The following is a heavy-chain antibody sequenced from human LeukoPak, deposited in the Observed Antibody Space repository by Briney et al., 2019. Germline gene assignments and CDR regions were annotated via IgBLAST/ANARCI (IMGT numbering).Heavy chain of an antibody. Sequence: ASVKVSCKASGYTFTSYYMHWVRQAPGQGLEWMGIINPSGGSTSYAQKFQGRVTMTTDTSTSTAYMELSRLRSDDTAVYYCARSPDILTGENFDYWGQGTLVTVSS. CDR1: GYTFTSYY. D-gene: IGHD3-9*01. V-gene: IGHV1-46*01. J-gene: IGHJ4*02. CDR2: INPSGGST. CDR3: ARSPDILTGENFDY.